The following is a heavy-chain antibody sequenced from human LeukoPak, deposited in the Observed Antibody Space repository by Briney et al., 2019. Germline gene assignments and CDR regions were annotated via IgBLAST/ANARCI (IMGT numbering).Heavy chain of an antibody. J-gene: IGHJ3*02. CDR1: GYTFTSYD. V-gene: IGHV1-8*01. Sequence: ASVKVSCKAPGYTFTSYDINWVRQATGQGLEWMGWMNPNSGNTGYAQKFQGRVTITRDTSASTAYMELSSLRSEDTAVYYCARDSGTGWAPVAFDIWGQGTMVTVSS. D-gene: IGHD3-9*01. CDR2: MNPNSGNT. CDR3: ARDSGTGWAPVAFDI.